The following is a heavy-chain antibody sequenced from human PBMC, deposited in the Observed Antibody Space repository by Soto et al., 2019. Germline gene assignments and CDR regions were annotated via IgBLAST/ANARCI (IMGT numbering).Heavy chain of an antibody. Sequence: EASVKVSCKASGYTFTSYGISWVRQAPGQGLEWMGWISTFNSHTDYAQKVQGRVAMTTDRSTGTAYMEERSLRSDDTAVYYCARGPLDYPIPDFDYWGQGTLVTVSS. CDR2: ISTFNSHT. J-gene: IGHJ4*02. CDR1: GYTFTSYG. CDR3: ARGPLDYPIPDFDY. V-gene: IGHV1-18*01. D-gene: IGHD2-8*01.